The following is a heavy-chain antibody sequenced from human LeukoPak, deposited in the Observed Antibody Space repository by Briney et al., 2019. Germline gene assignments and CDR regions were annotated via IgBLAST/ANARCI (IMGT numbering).Heavy chain of an antibody. CDR3: ARDRTTVTTFDY. D-gene: IGHD4-17*01. V-gene: IGHV3-23*01. CDR2: ISGSGGST. Sequence: PGGSLRLSCAASGFTFTSYAMTWVRQAPGKGLDWVSTISGSGGSTFFADSVKGRFTISRDNSKNSLYLQMNTLRAEDTAVYYCARDRTTVTTFDYWGQGTLVTVSS. CDR1: GFTFTSYA. J-gene: IGHJ4*02.